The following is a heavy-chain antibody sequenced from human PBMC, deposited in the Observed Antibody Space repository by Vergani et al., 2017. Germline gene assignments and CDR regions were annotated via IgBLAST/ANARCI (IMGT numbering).Heavy chain of an antibody. V-gene: IGHV3-30*02. CDR3: AKGHSGQIGSPHDYYFDY. J-gene: IGHJ4*02. Sequence: QVHLVESGGGVVQPGGSLRLSCAASGFIFNYYGINWVRPAPGKGLEWVSFIRSDGGSEMYADSVRGRFTISRDNSKNTVSLEMLSLRTEDTAVYYCAKGHSGQIGSPHDYYFDYWGQGTLVTVSS. D-gene: IGHD1-26*01. CDR1: GFIFNYYG. CDR2: IRSDGGSE.